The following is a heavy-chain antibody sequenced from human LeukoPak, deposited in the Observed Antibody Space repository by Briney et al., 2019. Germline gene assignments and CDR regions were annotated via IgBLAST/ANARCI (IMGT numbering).Heavy chain of an antibody. Sequence: GGSLRLSCAASGFTFSDYYMSWIRQAPGKGLKWVSYISSSGSTIYYADSVKGRFTISRDNAKNSLYLQMNSLRAEDTAVYYCAISPSYYDILTGTDWGQGTLVTVSS. CDR1: GFTFSDYY. CDR3: AISPSYYDILTGTD. J-gene: IGHJ4*02. D-gene: IGHD3-9*01. CDR2: ISSSGSTI. V-gene: IGHV3-11*01.